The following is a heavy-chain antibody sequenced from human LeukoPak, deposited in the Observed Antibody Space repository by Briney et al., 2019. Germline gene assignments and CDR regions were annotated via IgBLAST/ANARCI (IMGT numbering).Heavy chain of an antibody. CDR1: GGSISSFY. CDR2: IYYSGST. CDR3: ARHQGRPFYDSSGYCDY. J-gene: IGHJ4*02. V-gene: IGHV4-59*08. Sequence: PSETLSLTCTVSGGSISSFYWSWLRQPPGKGLEWIGYIYYSGSTNYNPSLKSRVTISVDTSKNQFSLKLSSVTAADTAVYYCARHQGRPFYDSSGYCDYWGQGTLVTVSS. D-gene: IGHD3-22*01.